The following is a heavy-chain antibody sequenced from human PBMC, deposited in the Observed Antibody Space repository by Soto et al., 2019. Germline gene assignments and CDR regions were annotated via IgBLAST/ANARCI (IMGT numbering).Heavy chain of an antibody. CDR1: GYTFNIYA. Sequence: ASVKVSCTASGYTFNIYAMNWVRQAPGQGLEWMGWINTNTGNPTYAQGFTGRFVFSLDTSVSTAYLQICSLKAEDTAVYYCARDTTIFGNYYYYYGMDVWGQGTTVTVSS. V-gene: IGHV7-4-1*01. J-gene: IGHJ6*02. D-gene: IGHD3-3*01. CDR3: ARDTTIFGNYYYYYGMDV. CDR2: INTNTGNP.